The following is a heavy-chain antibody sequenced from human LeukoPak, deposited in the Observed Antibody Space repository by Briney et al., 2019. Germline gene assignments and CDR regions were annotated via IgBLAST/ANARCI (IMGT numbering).Heavy chain of an antibody. J-gene: IGHJ6*02. CDR2: IYYSGST. Sequence: SETLSLTCTVSGGSISPYYWSWIRQPPGKGLEWIGYIYYSGSTNYNPSLKSRVTISVDTSKNQFSLKLSSVTAADTAVYYCARDSTMIGDYGMDVWGQGTTVTVSS. CDR3: ARDSTMIGDYGMDV. CDR1: GGSISPYY. V-gene: IGHV4-59*01. D-gene: IGHD3-22*01.